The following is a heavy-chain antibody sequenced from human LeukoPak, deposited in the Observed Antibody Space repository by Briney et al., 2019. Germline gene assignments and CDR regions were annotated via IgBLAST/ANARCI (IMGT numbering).Heavy chain of an antibody. J-gene: IGHJ4*02. V-gene: IGHV3-30-3*01. CDR2: ISYDGSNK. Sequence: PGGSLRVSCAASGFTFSSDAMHCVRQAPGKGLEWVAVISYDGSNKYYADSVKGRFTISRDNSKNTLYLQMNSLRAEDTAVYYCARGHAIQLWPNPPYYWGQGTLVTVSS. D-gene: IGHD5-18*01. CDR3: ARGHAIQLWPNPPYY. CDR1: GFTFSSDA.